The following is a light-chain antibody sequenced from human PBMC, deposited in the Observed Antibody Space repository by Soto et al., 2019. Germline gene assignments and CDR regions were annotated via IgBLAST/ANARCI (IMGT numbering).Light chain of an antibody. CDR2: GVT. CDR3: SSYTTNITYV. CDR1: SSDIGTYTF. Sequence: QSALTQPASVSGSPGQSITISCTGTSSDIGTYTFVSWYQQHPGKAPKLLIYGVTNRPSGISNRFSASKSGNTASLTISGLPAEDEADYYCSSYTTNITYVFGTGTKVTVL. J-gene: IGLJ1*01. V-gene: IGLV2-14*03.